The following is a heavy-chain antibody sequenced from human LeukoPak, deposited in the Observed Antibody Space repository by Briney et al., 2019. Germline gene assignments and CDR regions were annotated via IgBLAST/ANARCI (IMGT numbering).Heavy chain of an antibody. CDR3: ARHGYYYDSSGYYPFDY. J-gene: IGHJ4*02. Sequence: PGGSLRLSCAASGFTVSSNYMSWVRQAPGKGLEWVSVIYSGGSTYYADSVKGRFTISRDNSKNTLYLQMNSLRAEDTAVYYCARHGYYYDSSGYYPFDYWGQGTLVTVSS. D-gene: IGHD3-22*01. CDR1: GFTVSSNY. V-gene: IGHV3-53*01. CDR2: IYSGGST.